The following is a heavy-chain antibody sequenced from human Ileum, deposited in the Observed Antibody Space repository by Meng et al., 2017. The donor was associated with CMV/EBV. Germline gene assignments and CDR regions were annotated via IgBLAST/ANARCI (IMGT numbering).Heavy chain of an antibody. V-gene: IGHV1-46*01. CDR2: ISPSGGST. CDR3: ARGVRHIVVVPAATYNWFDP. CDR1: TSYY. D-gene: IGHD2-2*01. J-gene: IGHJ5*02. Sequence: TSYYMHWVRQAPGQGLEWMGIISPSGGSTSYAQKFQGRVTMTRDTSTSTVYMELSSLRSEDTAVYYCARGVRHIVVVPAATYNWFDPWGQGTLVTVSS.